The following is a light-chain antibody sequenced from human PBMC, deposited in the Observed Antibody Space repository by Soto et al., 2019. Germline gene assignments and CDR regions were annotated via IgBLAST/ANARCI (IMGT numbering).Light chain of an antibody. Sequence: QSVLTQPPSASGTPGQGVTISCSGSSSNIGSYRSYTVNWYRQVPGTAPKLLIYSKNQRPSGVPDRFSGSKSGTSASLAISGLQSDDEADYYCAAWDDSLNGLVFGGGTKLTVL. CDR1: SSNIGSYRSYT. J-gene: IGLJ2*01. V-gene: IGLV1-44*01. CDR3: AAWDDSLNGLV. CDR2: SKN.